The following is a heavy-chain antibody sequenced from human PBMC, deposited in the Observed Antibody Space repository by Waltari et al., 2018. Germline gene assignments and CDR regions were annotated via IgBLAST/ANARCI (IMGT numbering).Heavy chain of an antibody. CDR2: IIPIFGTA. CDR1: GGTFSSYA. CDR3: ARGTYYYGSGSLYYYYYMDV. Sequence: QVQLVQSGAEVKKPGSSVKVSCKASGGTFSSYAISWVRQAPGQGLGWIGGIIPIFGTANYAQKFQGRVTITTDESTSTAYVELSSLRSEDTAVYYCARGTYYYGSGSLYYYYYMDVWGKGTTVTVSS. D-gene: IGHD3-10*01. J-gene: IGHJ6*03. V-gene: IGHV1-69*05.